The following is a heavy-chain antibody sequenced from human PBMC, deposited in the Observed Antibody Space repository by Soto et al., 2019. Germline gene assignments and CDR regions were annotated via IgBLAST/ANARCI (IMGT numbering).Heavy chain of an antibody. V-gene: IGHV1-3*01. CDR3: ARAWGRVIVVVPAAYDY. CDR2: INAGNGNT. CDR1: GYTFTSYA. Sequence: ASVKVSCKASGYTFTSYAMHWVRQAPGQRLEWMGWINAGNGNTKYSQKFQGRVTITRDTSASTAYMELSSLRSEDTAVYYCARAWGRVIVVVPAAYDYWGQGTLVTVSS. D-gene: IGHD2-2*01. J-gene: IGHJ4*02.